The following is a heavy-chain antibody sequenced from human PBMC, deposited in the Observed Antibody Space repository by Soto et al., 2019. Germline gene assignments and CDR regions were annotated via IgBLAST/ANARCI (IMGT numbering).Heavy chain of an antibody. CDR2: IYYSGST. Sequence: PSETLSLTCTVSCGSVSSGSYYWSWIRQPPGKGLEWIGYIYYSGSTNYNPSLKSRVTISVDTSKNQFSLKLSSVTAADTAVYYCARLDYDSSGYSFDYWGQGTLVTVSS. CDR1: CGSVSSGSYY. V-gene: IGHV4-61*01. CDR3: ARLDYDSSGYSFDY. D-gene: IGHD3-22*01. J-gene: IGHJ4*02.